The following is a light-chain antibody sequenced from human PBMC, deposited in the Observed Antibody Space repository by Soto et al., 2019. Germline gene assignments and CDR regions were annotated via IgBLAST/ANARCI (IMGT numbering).Light chain of an antibody. CDR3: QSYDSTLGGSNV. CDR1: SSNIGAGYD. CDR2: DNS. Sequence: VLTQPPSVSGAPGQRVTISCTGSSSNIGAGYDVHWYQQLPGTAPKLLIYDNSNRPSGVPDRFSGSKSGTSASLAITGLQAEDEADYYCQSYDSTLGGSNVFGTGTKVTVL. V-gene: IGLV1-40*01. J-gene: IGLJ1*01.